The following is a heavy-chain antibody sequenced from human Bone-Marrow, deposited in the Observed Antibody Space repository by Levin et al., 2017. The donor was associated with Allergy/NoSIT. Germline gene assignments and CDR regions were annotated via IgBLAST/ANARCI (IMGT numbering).Heavy chain of an antibody. J-gene: IGHJ6*02. D-gene: IGHD3-16*01. CDR1: GLRFSNSD. Sequence: LSLTCAASGLRFSNSDMNWVRQALGKGLEWVSSISSGSSHIDYADSVKGRFTISRDNAKNSLYLQMNSLRVEDTAVYFCASWAMFYYDGSDFDYFYYGMDVWGQGTTVTVSS. CDR2: ISSGSSHI. V-gene: IGHV3-21*06. CDR3: ASWAMFYYDGSDFDYFYYGMDV.